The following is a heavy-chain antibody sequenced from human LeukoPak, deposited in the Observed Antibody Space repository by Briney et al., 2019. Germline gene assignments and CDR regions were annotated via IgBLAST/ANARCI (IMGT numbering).Heavy chain of an antibody. Sequence: GGSLRLSCAASGFTFSSYSMNWVRQAPGKGLEWVAFIRYDGSNKYYADSVKGRFTISRDSSKNTLYLQMNSLRAEDTAVYYCAKDSGVGMATTFSILDIWGQGTMVTVSS. CDR3: AKDSGVGMATTFSILDI. CDR1: GFTFSSYS. V-gene: IGHV3-30*02. D-gene: IGHD5-24*01. CDR2: IRYDGSNK. J-gene: IGHJ3*02.